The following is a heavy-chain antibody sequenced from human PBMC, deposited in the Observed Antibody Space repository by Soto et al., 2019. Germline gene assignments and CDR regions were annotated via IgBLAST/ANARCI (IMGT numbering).Heavy chain of an antibody. CDR1: GGSISSGDYY. Sequence: PSETLSLTCTVSGGSISSGDYYWSWIRQPPGKGLEWIGYIYYSGSTYYNPSLKSRVTISVDTSKNQFSLKLSSVTAADTAVYYCARDACSTSCYRNYYYYYGMDVWGQGTTVTVSS. D-gene: IGHD2-2*01. CDR3: ARDACSTSCYRNYYYYYGMDV. J-gene: IGHJ6*02. V-gene: IGHV4-30-4*01. CDR2: IYYSGST.